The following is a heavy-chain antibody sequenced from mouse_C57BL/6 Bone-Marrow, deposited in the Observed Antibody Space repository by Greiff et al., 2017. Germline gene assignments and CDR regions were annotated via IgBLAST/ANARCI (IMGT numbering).Heavy chain of an antibody. CDR3: AGEGFITTVPFSY. J-gene: IGHJ3*01. V-gene: IGHV1-69*01. CDR1: GYTFTSYW. CDR2: IDPSDSYT. D-gene: IGHD1-1*01. Sequence: QVQLQQPGAELVMPGASVKLSCKASGYTFTSYWMHWVQQRPGQGLEWIGEIDPSDSYTNYNQKFKGKSTLTVDKSSSTAYMQLSSLTSEDSAVYDGAGEGFITTVPFSYWGQGTLVTVSA.